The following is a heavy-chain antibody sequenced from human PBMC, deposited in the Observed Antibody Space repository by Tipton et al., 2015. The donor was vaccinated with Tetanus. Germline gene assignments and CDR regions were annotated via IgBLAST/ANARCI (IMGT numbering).Heavy chain of an antibody. V-gene: IGHV1-69*01. CDR3: ASGSALDY. CDR1: GGPFSSYV. J-gene: IGHJ4*02. Sequence: QLVQSGAEVKKPGSSVRVSCKSSGGPFSSYVIAWVRQAPGQGLEWMGGVLPLFGTIKYSQNFQDRVTITADASTSTVYMELGSLRSGDTAVYYCASGSALDYWGQGTLVTVSS. CDR2: VLPLFGTI. D-gene: IGHD6-25*01.